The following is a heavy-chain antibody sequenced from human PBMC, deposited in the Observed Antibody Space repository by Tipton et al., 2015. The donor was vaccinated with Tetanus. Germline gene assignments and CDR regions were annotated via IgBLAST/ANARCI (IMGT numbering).Heavy chain of an antibody. CDR1: GGSISGHY. CDR3: ARVPLSLYYGLDY. Sequence: TLSLTCTVSGGSISGHYWNWIRQPPGKGLEWIGFIYSSGSTNYNPPLKSRVTISVDTSKNQFSLKMSSMTAADTAVYYCARVPLSLYYGLDYWGQGTRVTVSS. V-gene: IGHV4-59*11. J-gene: IGHJ4*02. D-gene: IGHD3-16*02. CDR2: IYSSGST.